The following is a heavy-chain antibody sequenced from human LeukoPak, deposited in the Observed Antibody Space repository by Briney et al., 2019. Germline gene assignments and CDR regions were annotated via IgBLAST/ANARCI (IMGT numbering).Heavy chain of an antibody. Sequence: GASVKVSCKASGYTFTGSYIHWARRAPGQGLEWMGWINPNSGGTSSAQKFQGRVTMTRDTSVSTAYMELSRLRSDDTALYYCARETGYCSGGRCYFIYWGQGTLVTVSS. D-gene: IGHD2-15*01. CDR2: INPNSGGT. V-gene: IGHV1-2*02. CDR1: GYTFTGSY. J-gene: IGHJ4*02. CDR3: ARETGYCSGGRCYFIY.